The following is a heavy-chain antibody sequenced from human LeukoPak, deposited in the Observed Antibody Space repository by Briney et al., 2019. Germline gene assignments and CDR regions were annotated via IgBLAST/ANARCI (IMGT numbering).Heavy chain of an antibody. V-gene: IGHV1-18*01. D-gene: IGHD5-18*01. J-gene: IGHJ5*02. CDR2: ISAYNGNT. Sequence: GASVKVSCKASGYTFTSYGISWVRQAPGQGLEWMGWISAYNGNTNYAQKLQGRVTMTTDTSTSTAYMELRSLRPDDTAVYYCARDLASYESNWFDPWGQGTLVTVSS. CDR1: GYTFTSYG. CDR3: ARDLASYESNWFDP.